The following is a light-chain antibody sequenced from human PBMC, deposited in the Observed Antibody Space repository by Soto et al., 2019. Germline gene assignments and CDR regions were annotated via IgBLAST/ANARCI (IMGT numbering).Light chain of an antibody. Sequence: QSALTQTPSASGSRGQSVTISCTGTSSDVGGYNSVSWYQQHPGKAPKLMIYDVTKRPSGVPDRFSGSKSGNTASLTVSGLQAEDEADYYCSSYAGSNNLVFGGGTKLTVL. V-gene: IGLV2-8*01. CDR2: DVT. J-gene: IGLJ2*01. CDR1: SSDVGGYNS. CDR3: SSYAGSNNLV.